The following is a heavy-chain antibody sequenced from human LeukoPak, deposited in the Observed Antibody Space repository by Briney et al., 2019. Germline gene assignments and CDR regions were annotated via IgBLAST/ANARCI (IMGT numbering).Heavy chain of an antibody. J-gene: IGHJ4*02. CDR1: GFTFSSYA. Sequence: GGSLRLSCAASGFTFSSYAMHWVRQAPGKGLEWVAVISYDGSNKYYADSVKGRFTISRDNSKNTLYLQMNSLRAEDTAVYYCARDLRALGIGYWGQGTLVTVSS. CDR3: ARDLRALGIGY. D-gene: IGHD3-10*01. CDR2: ISYDGSNK. V-gene: IGHV3-30-3*01.